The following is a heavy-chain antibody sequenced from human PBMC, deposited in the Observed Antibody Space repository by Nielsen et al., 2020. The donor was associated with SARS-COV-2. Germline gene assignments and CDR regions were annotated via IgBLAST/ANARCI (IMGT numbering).Heavy chain of an antibody. V-gene: IGHV4-30-4*01. CDR2: TFNSGNT. CDR1: RGSISSGDYY. CDR3: AREEYGFGLDV. Sequence: SETLSLTCTVSRGSISSGDYYWSWIRQPPGKGLEWIGYTFNSGNTYYNPSLRSRVTMSLDTSKNQFSLILTSVTAADTAVYYCAREEYGFGLDVWDQGTTVRVSS. J-gene: IGHJ6*02. D-gene: IGHD2-2*01.